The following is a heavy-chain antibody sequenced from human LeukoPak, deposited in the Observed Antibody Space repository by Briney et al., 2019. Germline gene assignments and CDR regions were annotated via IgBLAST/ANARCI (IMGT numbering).Heavy chain of an antibody. CDR3: AKGQYCSSTSCYKVNNWFDP. CDR1: GFTFSSYA. V-gene: IGHV3-30-3*01. J-gene: IGHJ5*02. Sequence: GGSLRLSCAASGFTFSSYAMHWVRQAPGKGLEWVAVISYDGSNKYYADSVKGRFTISRDNSKNTLYLQMNSLRAEDTAVYYCAKGQYCSSTSCYKVNNWFDPWGQGTLVTVSS. CDR2: ISYDGSNK. D-gene: IGHD2-2*02.